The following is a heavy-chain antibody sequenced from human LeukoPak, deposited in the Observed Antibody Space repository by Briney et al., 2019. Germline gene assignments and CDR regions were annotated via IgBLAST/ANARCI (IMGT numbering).Heavy chain of an antibody. Sequence: GGSLRLSCAASGFTFSSHTMNWVRQAPGKGLEWVSSISSTSSYVYYADSVKGRFTISRDNAKNSLYLQMKSLRAEDTAVYYCATGRSPDFWGQGTLVTVSS. D-gene: IGHD1-1*01. CDR1: GFTFSSHT. J-gene: IGHJ4*02. CDR3: ATGRSPDF. CDR2: ISSTSSYV. V-gene: IGHV3-21*01.